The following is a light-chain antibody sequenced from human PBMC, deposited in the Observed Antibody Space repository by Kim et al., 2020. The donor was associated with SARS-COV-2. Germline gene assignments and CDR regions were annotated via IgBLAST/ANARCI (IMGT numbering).Light chain of an antibody. V-gene: IGKV1-16*02. J-gene: IGKJ5*01. CDR2: GAS. CDR3: QHYSSYPIT. Sequence: DIQMTQSPSSLSASVGDRVTITCRASQGINNYLAWFQQKPGKAPKSLIYGASSLQIGVPSKFSGSGSGTDFNLTIISLQTEDFATYYCQHYSSYPITFGQGTRLEIK. CDR1: QGINNY.